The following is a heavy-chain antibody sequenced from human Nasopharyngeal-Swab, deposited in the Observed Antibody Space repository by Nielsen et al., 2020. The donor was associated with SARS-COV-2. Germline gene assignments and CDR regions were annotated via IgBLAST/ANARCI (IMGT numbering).Heavy chain of an antibody. CDR3: ARVRTKTKYYDILTGLGGDFDY. V-gene: IGHV1-2*06. CDR2: INPNSGGT. Sequence: WVRQAPGQGLEWMGRINPNSGGTNYAQKFQGRVTMTRDTSISTAYMELNRLRSDDTAVYYCARVRTKTKYYDILTGLGGDFDYWGQGTLVTVSS. J-gene: IGHJ4*02. D-gene: IGHD3-9*01.